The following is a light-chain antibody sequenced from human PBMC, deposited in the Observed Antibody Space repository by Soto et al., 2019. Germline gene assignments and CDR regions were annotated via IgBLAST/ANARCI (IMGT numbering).Light chain of an antibody. CDR1: QSVNNN. CDR3: QQYSNWPYT. J-gene: IGKJ2*01. Sequence: TLSVSPGERATLSCRASQSVNNNLAWYQQKPGQAPSLLIYGASTRATGIPARFSGSGSGTEFTLTISSLQSEDFAVYYCQQYSNWPYTFGQGTKVDIK. V-gene: IGKV3-15*01. CDR2: GAS.